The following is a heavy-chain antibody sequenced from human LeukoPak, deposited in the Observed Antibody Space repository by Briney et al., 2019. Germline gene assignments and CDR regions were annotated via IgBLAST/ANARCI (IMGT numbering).Heavy chain of an antibody. V-gene: IGHV3-30*04. CDR1: GFTFSSYA. CDR2: ISYDGSNK. D-gene: IGHD6-19*01. CDR3: ARESGWFEDENLGDILSQRRNYFDY. J-gene: IGHJ4*02. Sequence: GRSLRLSCAASGFTFSSYAMHWVRQAPGKGLEWVAVISYDGSNKYYADSVKGRFTISRDNSKNTLYLQMNSLRAEDTAVYYCARESGWFEDENLGDILSQRRNYFDYWGQGTPVTISS.